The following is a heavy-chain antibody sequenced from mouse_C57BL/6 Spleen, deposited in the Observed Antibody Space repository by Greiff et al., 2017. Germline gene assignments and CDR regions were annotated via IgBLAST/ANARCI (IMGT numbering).Heavy chain of an antibody. CDR2: ISYDGSN. J-gene: IGHJ2*01. CDR1: GYSITSGYY. V-gene: IGHV3-6*01. D-gene: IGHD2-4*01. CDR3: ARDPHYDYDGYFGY. Sequence: EVKLEESGPGLVKPSQSLSLTCSVTGYSITSGYYWNWIRQFPGNKLEWMGYISYDGSNNYNPSLKNRISITRDTSKNQFFLKLNSVTTEDTATYYCARDPHYDYDGYFGYWGQGTTLTVSS.